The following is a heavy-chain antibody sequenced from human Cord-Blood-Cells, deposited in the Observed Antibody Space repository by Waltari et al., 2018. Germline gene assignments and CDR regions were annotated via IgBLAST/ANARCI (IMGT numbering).Heavy chain of an antibody. V-gene: IGHV1-24*01. CDR1: GYTLTELS. Sequence: QVQLVQSGAEVKKPGASVKVSCKVSGYTLTELSMHWVRQAPGKGLEWMGGFDPEDGETIDAQEFQGRVTMTGDTSTATAYMELSSLRSEDTAVYYCATDGDRGSYFDAFDSWGQGTMVTVSS. J-gene: IGHJ3*02. D-gene: IGHD1-26*01. CDR2: FDPEDGET. CDR3: ATDGDRGSYFDAFDS.